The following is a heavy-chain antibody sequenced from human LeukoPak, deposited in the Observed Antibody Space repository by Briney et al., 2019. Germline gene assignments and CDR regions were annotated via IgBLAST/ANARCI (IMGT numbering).Heavy chain of an antibody. D-gene: IGHD3-10*01. V-gene: IGHV3-21*01. CDR1: GFTFSSYA. Sequence: GGSLRLSCAASGFTFSSYAMNWVRQAPGKGLEWVSSITTSGSYIYYADSVKGRVTISRDNAKHSLYLQMNSLRAEDTAVYFCARGRNYYGSRSFSSDYYYYYMDVWGKGTTVTVSS. CDR2: ITTSGSYI. CDR3: ARGRNYYGSRSFSSDYYYYYMDV. J-gene: IGHJ6*03.